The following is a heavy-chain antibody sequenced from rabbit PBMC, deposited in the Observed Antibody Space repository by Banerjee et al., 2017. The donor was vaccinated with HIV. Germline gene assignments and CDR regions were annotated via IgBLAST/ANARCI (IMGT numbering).Heavy chain of an antibody. CDR2: IYTGTSGST. J-gene: IGHJ4*01. V-gene: IGHV1S45*01. CDR3: ARDLAGVIGWNFGL. D-gene: IGHD4-1*01. Sequence: QEQVVESGGDLVKPEGSLTLTCTASGFSFSDKYVMCWVRQAPEKGLELIACIYTGTSGSTWYANWAKGRFTISKTSSTTVTLQMTSLTAADTATYFCARDLAGVIGWNFGLWGPGTLVTVS. CDR1: GFSFSDKYV.